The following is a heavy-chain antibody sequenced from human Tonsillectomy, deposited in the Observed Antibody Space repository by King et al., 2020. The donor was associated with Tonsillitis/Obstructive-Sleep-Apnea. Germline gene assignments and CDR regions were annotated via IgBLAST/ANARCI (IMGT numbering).Heavy chain of an antibody. V-gene: IGHV4-39*01. CDR2: IYYSGST. J-gene: IGHJ5*02. Sequence: QLQESGPGLVKPSETLSLTCTVSGGSISSSSYYWGWIRQPPGQGLEWIGSIYYSGSTYYNPSLKSRVTISVDTSKNQFSLKLSSVTAADTAVYYCARGLGVVIEGWFDPWGQGTLVTVSS. D-gene: IGHD3-3*01. CDR1: GGSISSSSYY. CDR3: ARGLGVVIEGWFDP.